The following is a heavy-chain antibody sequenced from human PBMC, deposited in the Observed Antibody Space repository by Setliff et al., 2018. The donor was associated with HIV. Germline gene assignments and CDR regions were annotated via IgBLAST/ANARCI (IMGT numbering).Heavy chain of an antibody. J-gene: IGHJ6*03. CDR1: GDSFSRYA. V-gene: IGHV1-69*04. CDR2: IIPILNIT. CDR3: ARETGYCSSITCVTYYYFMDV. Sequence: SVKVSCKASGDSFSRYAITWVRQAPGQGLEWMGRIIPILNITNYSQKFQGRVTLTTDESTSAVYMELSSLRSEDTAVYYCARETGYCSSITCVTYYYFMDVWGKGTTVTAP. D-gene: IGHD2-2*01.